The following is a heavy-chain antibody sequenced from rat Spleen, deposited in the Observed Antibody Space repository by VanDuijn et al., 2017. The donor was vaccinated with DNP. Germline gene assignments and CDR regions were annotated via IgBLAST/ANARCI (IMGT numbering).Heavy chain of an antibody. J-gene: IGHJ1*01. CDR1: GFSFSDSY. V-gene: IGHV5-20*01. CDR3: TRGSVTRYWYFDF. CDR2: ISYNGGRS. D-gene: IGHD1-1*01. Sequence: EVQLVESGGGLVQPGRSLKLSCEASGFSFSDSYMAWVRQAPTQGLEWVASISYNGGRSFYRDSVKGRFTISRDNARSSLYLQLDSLRSEDTATYYCTRGSVTRYWYFDFWGPGTMVTVSS.